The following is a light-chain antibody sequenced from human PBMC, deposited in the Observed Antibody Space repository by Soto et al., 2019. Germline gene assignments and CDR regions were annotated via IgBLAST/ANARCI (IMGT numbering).Light chain of an antibody. Sequence: DIQMTQSPSSLSASVGDRVTITCRASQSISSYLNWYQQKPGKAPKLLIYAASSLQSGVPSRFSGSGSGTDFTLTISRLQPEDFATYYCQQSYSTPPWTFGQGTKVDIK. CDR3: QQSYSTPPWT. CDR1: QSISSY. CDR2: AAS. J-gene: IGKJ1*01. V-gene: IGKV1-39*01.